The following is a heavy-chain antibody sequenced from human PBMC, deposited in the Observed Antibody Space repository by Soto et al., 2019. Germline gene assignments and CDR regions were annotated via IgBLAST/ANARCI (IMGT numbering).Heavy chain of an antibody. CDR1: GYTFTGYY. J-gene: IGHJ6*02. Sequence: ASVKVSCKASGYTFTGYYMHWVRQAPGQGLEWMGWINPNSGGTNYAQKFQGRVTMTRDTSISTAYMELSRLRSDDTAVYYCATGGLYSSSWYYYYGMDVWGQGTTVTVSS. V-gene: IGHV1-2*02. D-gene: IGHD6-13*01. CDR3: ATGGLYSSSWYYYYGMDV. CDR2: INPNSGGT.